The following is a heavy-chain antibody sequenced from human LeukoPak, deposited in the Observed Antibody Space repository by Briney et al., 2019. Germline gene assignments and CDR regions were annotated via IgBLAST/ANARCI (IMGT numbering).Heavy chain of an antibody. Sequence: GGSLRLSCAASGFXVSSNSISWLRQAPGKGLEWVSVIYGGGSTFYADSVKDRFIISRDTSKNTLFLQMNSLRAEDTALYYCAREEALPNWGQGTLVTVSS. CDR3: AREEALPN. J-gene: IGHJ4*02. CDR1: GFXVSSNS. CDR2: IYGGGST. V-gene: IGHV3-66*01.